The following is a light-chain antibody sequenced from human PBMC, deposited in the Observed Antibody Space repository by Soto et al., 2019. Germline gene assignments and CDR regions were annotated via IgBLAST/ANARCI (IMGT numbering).Light chain of an antibody. CDR2: DVS. CDR1: SSDVGGYNY. Sequence: QSALTQPRSVSGSPGQSVTISCTGTSSDVGGYNYVSWYQQYAGKTPKRLIYDVSKRPSGVPDRFSGSKSGNTASLSISGLQAEDEADYYCCSYAGTYTEVFGGGTKLTVL. CDR3: CSYAGTYTEV. V-gene: IGLV2-11*01. J-gene: IGLJ2*01.